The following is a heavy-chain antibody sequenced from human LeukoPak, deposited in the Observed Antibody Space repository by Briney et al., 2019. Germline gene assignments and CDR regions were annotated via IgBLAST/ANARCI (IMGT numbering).Heavy chain of an antibody. CDR1: GFTFSSYA. V-gene: IGHV3-23*01. CDR2: ISGSGGST. D-gene: IGHD3-22*01. CDR3: AKDRYYYDSSGYYGDFDY. Sequence: PGASLRLSCAASGFTFSSYAMSWVRQAPGKGLEWVPAISGSGGSTYYADSVKGRFTISRDNSKNTLYLQMNSLRAEDTAVYYCAKDRYYYDSSGYYGDFDYWGQGTLVTVSS. J-gene: IGHJ4*02.